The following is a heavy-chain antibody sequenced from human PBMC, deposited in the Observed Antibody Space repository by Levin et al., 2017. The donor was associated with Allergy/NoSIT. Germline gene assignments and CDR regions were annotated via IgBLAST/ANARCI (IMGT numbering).Heavy chain of an antibody. CDR3: ARATAYYGMDV. J-gene: IGHJ6*02. V-gene: IGHV4-30-4*01. Sequence: SQTLSLTCTVSGGSISSADYYWSWIRQSPEKGLEWIAYISFSGLTYYNPSLKTRFTISVDTTKNQFSLKVISVTAADTAVYFCARATAYYGMDVWGQGTTVTVSS. CDR2: ISFSGLT. CDR1: GGSISSADYY.